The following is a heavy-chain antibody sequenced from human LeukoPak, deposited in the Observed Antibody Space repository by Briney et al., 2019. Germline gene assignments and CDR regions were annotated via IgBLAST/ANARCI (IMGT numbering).Heavy chain of an antibody. CDR3: ARGIDYYGSGSRQLGY. J-gene: IGHJ4*02. Sequence: AGGSLRLSCAASGFTFSSYSMNWVRQAPGKGLECVSSISSSSSYIYYADSVKGRFTISRDNAKNSLYLQMNSLRAEDTAVYYSARGIDYYGSGSRQLGYWGQGTLVTVSS. CDR2: ISSSSSYI. D-gene: IGHD3-10*01. V-gene: IGHV3-21*01. CDR1: GFTFSSYS.